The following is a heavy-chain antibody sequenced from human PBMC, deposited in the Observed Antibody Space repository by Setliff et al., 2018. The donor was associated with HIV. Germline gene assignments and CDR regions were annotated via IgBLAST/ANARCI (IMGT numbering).Heavy chain of an antibody. Sequence: KTSETLSLTSTVSGGSIRSDSYYWTWIRQPAGEGLEWIGRIYSSGNTNYNPSLESRVTISVDTSKNQFSLKLSSVTAADTALYYCAREEKLSAVAGTMYYYYAMDVWGQGTTVTVSS. V-gene: IGHV4-61*02. CDR2: IYSSGNT. D-gene: IGHD6-19*01. J-gene: IGHJ6*02. CDR1: GGSIRSDSYY. CDR3: AREEKLSAVAGTMYYYYAMDV.